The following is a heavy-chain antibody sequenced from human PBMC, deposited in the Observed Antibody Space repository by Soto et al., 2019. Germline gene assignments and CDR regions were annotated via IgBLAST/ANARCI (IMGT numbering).Heavy chain of an antibody. Sequence: QVQLVQSGAELKKPGSSVRVSCQASGGTFSSYSVNWVRQAPGQGLEWMGGIIPIFPTADHAQRFQGRVTINADKSTNTAYMELSSLRSDDTAVYYCAIRTWVFGVVAMGGLDVWGQGTTVTVSS. D-gene: IGHD3-3*01. CDR2: IIPIFPTA. V-gene: IGHV1-69*14. J-gene: IGHJ6*01. CDR3: AIRTWVFGVVAMGGLDV. CDR1: GGTFSSYS.